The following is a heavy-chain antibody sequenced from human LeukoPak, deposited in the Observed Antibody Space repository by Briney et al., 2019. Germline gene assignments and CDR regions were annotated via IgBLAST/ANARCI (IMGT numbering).Heavy chain of an antibody. CDR2: TNHGDNNT. CDR3: ARKAVATAGIALDN. J-gene: IGHJ4*02. D-gene: IGHD6-19*01. V-gene: IGHV3-23*01. CDR1: GFTFRNYA. Sequence: GASLRLSCAASGFTFRNYAMSWVRQAPGKGLEWVSHTNHGDNNTFYADSVKGRFTLSRDSSKNTLYLQMNRLRDEDTALYYCARKAVATAGIALDNWGQGTVVTVSS.